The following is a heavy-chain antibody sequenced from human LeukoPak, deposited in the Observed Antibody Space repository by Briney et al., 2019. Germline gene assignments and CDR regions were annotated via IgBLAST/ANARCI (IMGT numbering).Heavy chain of an antibody. CDR1: GFSISSYY. D-gene: IGHD6-19*01. J-gene: IGHJ3*02. CDR2: IYYSGNT. CDR3: ARSSGSVWHGAYDM. Sequence: SETLSLTCTVSGFSISSYYWSWIRQPPGKGLEWIGYIYYSGNTNYNPSLKRRVTMSLDTSKTKFPLKLISVTAADKALYYCARSSGSVWHGAYDMWGPGTMVTVSS. V-gene: IGHV4-59*08.